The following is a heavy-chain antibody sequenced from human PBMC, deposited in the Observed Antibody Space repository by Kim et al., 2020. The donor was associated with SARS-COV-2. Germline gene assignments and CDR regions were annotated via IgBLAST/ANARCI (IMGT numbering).Heavy chain of an antibody. Sequence: ASVKVSCKASGYTFTSYGISWVRQAPGQGLEWMGWISAYNGNTNYVQKLQGRVTMTTDTSTSTAYMELRSLRSDDTAVYYCAREGIAVAGTRAVGYFQHWGQGTLVTVSS. D-gene: IGHD6-19*01. CDR2: ISAYNGNT. CDR3: AREGIAVAGTRAVGYFQH. CDR1: GYTFTSYG. V-gene: IGHV1-18*01. J-gene: IGHJ1*01.